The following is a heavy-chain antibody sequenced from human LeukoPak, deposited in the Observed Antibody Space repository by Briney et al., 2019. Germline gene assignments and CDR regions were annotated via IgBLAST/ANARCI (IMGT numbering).Heavy chain of an antibody. D-gene: IGHD5-18*01. Sequence: GGSLRLSCAASGFTFDDYAMHWVRRAPGKGLEWVSLISGDGGSTYYADSVKGRFTISRDNSKNSLYLQMNSLRTEDTASYYCAKGGYSYDRFDYWGQGTLVTVSS. V-gene: IGHV3-43*02. CDR1: GFTFDDYA. CDR2: ISGDGGST. CDR3: AKGGYSYDRFDY. J-gene: IGHJ4*02.